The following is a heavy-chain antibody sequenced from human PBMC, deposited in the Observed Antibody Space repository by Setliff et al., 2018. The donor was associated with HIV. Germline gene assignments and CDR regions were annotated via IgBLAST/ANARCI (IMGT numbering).Heavy chain of an antibody. D-gene: IGHD2-15*01. CDR2: VSPGGGTT. CDR3: AKDGGGDYYYYYMDV. V-gene: IGHV3-23*01. J-gene: IGHJ6*03. CDR1: EFTFSNYA. Sequence: GGSLRLSCVASEFTFSNYAMTWVRQAPGKGLEWVSSVSPGGGTTYYADSVKGRFTISRDNSKNTLYIQMNSLRAEDTAVYYCAKDGGGDYYYYYMDVWGKGTTVTVSS.